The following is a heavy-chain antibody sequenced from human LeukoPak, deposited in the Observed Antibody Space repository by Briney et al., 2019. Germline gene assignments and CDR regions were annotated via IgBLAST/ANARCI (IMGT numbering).Heavy chain of an antibody. CDR3: GRGDKTFDP. CDR2: IKTNSGET. CDR1: GYTFTGYY. V-gene: IGHV1-2*02. Sequence: ASVKVSCKASGYTFTGYYIHWVRQAPGQGLEWMGCIKTNSGETNYAQQSQGKHTITRDTSINTADVELSSLRSDDTAVYYCGRGDKTFDPWGQGTLVTVSS. J-gene: IGHJ5*02.